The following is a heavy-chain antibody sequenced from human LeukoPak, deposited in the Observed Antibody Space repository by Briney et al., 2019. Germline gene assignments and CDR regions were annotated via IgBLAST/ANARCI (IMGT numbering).Heavy chain of an antibody. V-gene: IGHV3-21*01. CDR1: GFTFSSYS. CDR2: ISSSSSYI. D-gene: IGHD5-18*01. J-gene: IGHJ4*02. Sequence: GGSLRLSCAASGFTFSSYSMTWVRQAPGKGLEWVSSISSSSSYIYYADSVKGRFTISRDNAKNSLYLQMNSLRAEDTAVYYCARGGYSYGGSYYFDYWGQGTLVTVSS. CDR3: ARGGYSYGGSYYFDY.